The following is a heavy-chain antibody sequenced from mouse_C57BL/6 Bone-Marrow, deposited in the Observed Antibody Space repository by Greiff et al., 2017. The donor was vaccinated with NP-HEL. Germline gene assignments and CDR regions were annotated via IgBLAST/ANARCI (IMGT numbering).Heavy chain of an antibody. CDR3: ARHFPSYYGSSYYYAMDY. CDR1: GFTFSDYY. CDR2: ISNGGGST. V-gene: IGHV5-12*01. D-gene: IGHD1-1*01. J-gene: IGHJ4*01. Sequence: VKLMESGGGLVQPGGSLKLSCAASGFTFSDYYMYWVRQTPEKRLEWVAYISNGGGSTYYPDTVKGRFTISRDNAKNTLYLQMSRLKSEDTAMYYCARHFPSYYGSSYYYAMDYWGQGTSVTVSS.